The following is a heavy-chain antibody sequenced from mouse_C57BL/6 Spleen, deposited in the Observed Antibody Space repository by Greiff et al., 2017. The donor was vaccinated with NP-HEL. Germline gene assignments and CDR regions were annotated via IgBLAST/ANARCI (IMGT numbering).Heavy chain of an antibody. Sequence: QVQLKQPGAELVRPGTSVKLSCKASGYTFTSYWMHWVKQRPGQGLEWIGVIDPSDSYTNYNQKFQGKATLTVDTSSSPAYMQLSSLTSEDSAVYYCARYYGSSYVRGYFDYWGKGTTLTVSS. CDR2: IDPSDSYT. CDR3: ARYYGSSYVRGYFDY. CDR1: GYTFTSYW. J-gene: IGHJ2*01. D-gene: IGHD1-1*01. V-gene: IGHV1-59*01.